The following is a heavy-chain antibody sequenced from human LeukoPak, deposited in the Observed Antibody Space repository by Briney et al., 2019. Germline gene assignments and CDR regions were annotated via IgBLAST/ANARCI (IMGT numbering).Heavy chain of an antibody. Sequence: SETLSLTCTVSGGSISSSSYYWGWIRQPPGKGLEWIGSIYYSGSTYYNPSLKSRVTISVDTSKYQFSLKLSSVTAADTAVYYCARLRRWLQNFDYWGQGTLVTVSS. J-gene: IGHJ4*02. D-gene: IGHD5-24*01. V-gene: IGHV4-39*01. CDR3: ARLRRWLQNFDY. CDR2: IYYSGST. CDR1: GGSISSSSYY.